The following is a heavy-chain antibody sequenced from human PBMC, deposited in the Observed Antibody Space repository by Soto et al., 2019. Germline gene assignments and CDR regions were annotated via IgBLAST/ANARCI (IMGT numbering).Heavy chain of an antibody. D-gene: IGHD3-22*01. CDR2: INHSGST. V-gene: IGHV4-34*01. Sequence: KPSETLSLTCAVYGGSFSGYYWSWIRQPPGKGLEWIGEINHSGSTNYNPSLKSRVTISVDTSKNQFSLKLSSVTAADTAVYYCASLPDLGAISDSSGDYWGQGTLVTVSS. CDR1: GGSFSGYY. J-gene: IGHJ4*02. CDR3: ASLPDLGAISDSSGDY.